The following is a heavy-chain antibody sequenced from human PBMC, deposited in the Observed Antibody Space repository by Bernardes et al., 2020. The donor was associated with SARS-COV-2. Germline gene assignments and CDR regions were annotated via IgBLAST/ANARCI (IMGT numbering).Heavy chain of an antibody. J-gene: IGHJ3*02. CDR2: ISWNSGSI. Sequence: GGSLRLSCAASGFTFDDYAMHWVRQAPGKGLEWVSGISWNSGSIGYADSVKGRFTISRDNAKNSLYLQMNSLRAEDTALYYCAKDKSWGSSRAQDDAFDIWGQGTMVTVSS. V-gene: IGHV3-9*01. D-gene: IGHD7-27*01. CDR1: GFTFDDYA. CDR3: AKDKSWGSSRAQDDAFDI.